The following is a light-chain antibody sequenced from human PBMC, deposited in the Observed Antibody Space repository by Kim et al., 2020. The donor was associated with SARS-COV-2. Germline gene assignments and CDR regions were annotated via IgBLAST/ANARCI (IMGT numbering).Light chain of an antibody. CDR2: DAS. Sequence: DIFLTQSPATLSLSPGERATLSCRASESVNGYLAWYQQKPGQAPRLLIYDASSRATGIPARFSGSGSGTDFTLTISSLEPDDFALYYCLQRAGWPRTFGQGTRVDIK. CDR1: ESVNGY. J-gene: IGKJ1*01. CDR3: LQRAGWPRT. V-gene: IGKV3-11*01.